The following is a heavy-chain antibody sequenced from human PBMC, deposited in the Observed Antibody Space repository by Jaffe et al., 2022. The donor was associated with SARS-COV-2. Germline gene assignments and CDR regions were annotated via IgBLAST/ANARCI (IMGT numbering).Heavy chain of an antibody. D-gene: IGHD3-3*01. CDR1: GGSISSSSYY. V-gene: IGHV4-39*01. CDR3: ARQRYYDFWSGYSRLHPNWFDP. CDR2: IYYSGST. Sequence: QLQLQESGPGLVKPSETLSLTCTVSGGSISSSSYYWGWIRQPPGKGLEWIGSIYYSGSTYYNPSLKSRVTISVDTSKNQFSLKLSSVTAADTAVYYCARQRYYDFWSGYSRLHPNWFDPWGQGTLVTVSS. J-gene: IGHJ5*02.